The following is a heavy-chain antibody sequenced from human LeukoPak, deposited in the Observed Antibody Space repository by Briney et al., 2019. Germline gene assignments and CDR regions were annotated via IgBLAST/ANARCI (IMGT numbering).Heavy chain of an antibody. CDR2: ITTSGGST. V-gene: IGHV3-23*01. CDR3: AKVPAGYCSGGSYYSGMDV. Sequence: GGSLRLSCAASRFTFSSYDMSWVRQAPGKGLERVPSITTSGGSTFYADSVRGRLTISRDNSRNTLYLQMNSLRADDTAVYYGAKVPAGYCSGGSYYSGMDVWGQGTTVTVAS. J-gene: IGHJ6*02. CDR1: RFTFSSYD. D-gene: IGHD2-15*01.